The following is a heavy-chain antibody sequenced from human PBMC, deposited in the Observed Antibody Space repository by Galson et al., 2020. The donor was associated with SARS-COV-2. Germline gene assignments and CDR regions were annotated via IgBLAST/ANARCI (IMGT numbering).Heavy chain of an antibody. D-gene: IGHD3-22*01. V-gene: IGHV3-74*01. Sequence: LSLTCAASGFTFSSYWMHWVRQAPGKGLVWVSRINSDGSSTSYADSVKGRFTISRDNAKNTLYLQMNSLRAEDTAVYYCASSVDYYDSSGYYWGPYYYYYYGMDVWGQGTTVTVSS. J-gene: IGHJ6*02. CDR1: GFTFSSYW. CDR2: INSDGSST. CDR3: ASSVDYYDSSGYYWGPYYYYYYGMDV.